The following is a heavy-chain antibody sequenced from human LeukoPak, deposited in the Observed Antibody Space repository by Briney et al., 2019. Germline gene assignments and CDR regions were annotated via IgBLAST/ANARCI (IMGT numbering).Heavy chain of an antibody. D-gene: IGHD2/OR15-2a*01. J-gene: IGHJ4*02. Sequence: GSLRLSCAASGFTFSDSDMHWIRQAPGKGLEWVAKMSSSGNIIYYADSVKGRFTMSRDNANKSLYLEMNSLRSEDTAVYYCARDFYSVLDYWGQGTLVTVSS. CDR3: ARDFYSVLDY. V-gene: IGHV3-11*01. CDR2: MSSSGNII. CDR1: GFTFSDSD.